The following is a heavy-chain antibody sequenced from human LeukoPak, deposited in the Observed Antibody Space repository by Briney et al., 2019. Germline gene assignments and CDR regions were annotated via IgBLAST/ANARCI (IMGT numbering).Heavy chain of an antibody. D-gene: IGHD3-10*01. CDR2: IYPGDSDT. V-gene: IGHV5-51*01. J-gene: IGHJ5*02. Sequence: GESLKISCKGSGYSFTSYWIGWVRQMPGKGLEWMGIIYPGDSDTRYSPSFQGQVTISADKSISTAYLQWSSLKASDTAMYYCARRYYGSGRAGDNWFDPWGQGTLVTVSS. CDR1: GYSFTSYW. CDR3: ARRYYGSGRAGDNWFDP.